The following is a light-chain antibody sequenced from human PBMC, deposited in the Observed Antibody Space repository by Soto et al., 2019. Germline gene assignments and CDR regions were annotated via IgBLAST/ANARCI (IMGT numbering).Light chain of an antibody. CDR2: AAS. CDR1: QNINSY. V-gene: IGKV1-39*01. J-gene: IGKJ1*01. CDR3: QQGYSTRWT. Sequence: DIQMTQSPSSLSASVGDRVTITCRASQNINSYLNWYQQKPGKAPNLLIYAASSLQSGVPSRFSGSGSGTDFTLTISSLQPEDFATYYCQQGYSTRWTFGQGTKVEIK.